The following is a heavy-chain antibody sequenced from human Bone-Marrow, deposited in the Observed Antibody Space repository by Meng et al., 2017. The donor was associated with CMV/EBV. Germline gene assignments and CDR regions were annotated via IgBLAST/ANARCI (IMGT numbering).Heavy chain of an antibody. D-gene: IGHD3-22*01. J-gene: IGHJ4*02. Sequence: GESLKISCAASGFIFSDYYMSWIRQAPGKGLEWVSYITADGYSKYYEDSVKGRFTISRDNAKNSLYLQMNSLRAEDTAVYYCARGSSSSGYPLFEYWGQGTLVTVSS. CDR3: ARGSSSSGYPLFEY. CDR2: ITADGYSK. CDR1: GFIFSDYY. V-gene: IGHV3-11*04.